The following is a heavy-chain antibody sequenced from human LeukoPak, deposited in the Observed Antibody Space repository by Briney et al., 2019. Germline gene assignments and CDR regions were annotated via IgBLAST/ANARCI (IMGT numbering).Heavy chain of an antibody. CDR1: GFAFSSYS. Sequence: GGSLRLSCAASGFAFSSYSMNWVRQAPAKGLEWVSSISSSSSYIYYADSVKGRFTISRDNAKNSLYLQMNSLRAEDTAVYYCARGWGPDDSSSPLGWFDPWGQGTLVTVSS. CDR2: ISSSSSYI. J-gene: IGHJ5*02. V-gene: IGHV3-21*01. D-gene: IGHD6-13*01. CDR3: ARGWGPDDSSSPLGWFDP.